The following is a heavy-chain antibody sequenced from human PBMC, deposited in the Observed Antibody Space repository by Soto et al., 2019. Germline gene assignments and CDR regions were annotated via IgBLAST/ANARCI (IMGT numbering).Heavy chain of an antibody. V-gene: IGHV3-53*04. J-gene: IGHJ3*02. CDR1: GFIVSSNY. D-gene: IGHD2-21*02. Sequence: EVQLVESGGGLVQPGGSLRLSCAASGFIVSSNYMTWVRQAPGKGLEWVSIMYSGGTTYYAESVKGRFTISRHISKNTLDLQMKTLGFADTAFYYCARVAGDDALDIWGPGTMVTVSS. CDR3: ARVAGDDALDI. CDR2: MYSGGTT.